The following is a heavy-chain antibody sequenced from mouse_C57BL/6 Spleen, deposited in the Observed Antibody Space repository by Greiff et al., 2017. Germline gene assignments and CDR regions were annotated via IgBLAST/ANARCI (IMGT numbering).Heavy chain of an antibody. J-gene: IGHJ4*01. D-gene: IGHD1-1*01. CDR2: IYPGDGDT. CDR3: ARQGVAPYAMDY. CDR1: GYAFSSYW. Sequence: QVQLQQSGAELVKPGASVKISCKASGYAFSSYWMNWVKQRPGKGLVWIGQIYPGDGDTNYNGKFKGKATLTADKSSSTAYMQLSSLTSEDSAVYVCARQGVAPYAMDYWGQGTSVTVSS. V-gene: IGHV1-80*01.